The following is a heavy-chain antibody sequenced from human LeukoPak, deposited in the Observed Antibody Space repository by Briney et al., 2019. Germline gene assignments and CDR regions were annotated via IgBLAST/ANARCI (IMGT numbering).Heavy chain of an antibody. J-gene: IGHJ6*02. CDR2: ISTRSSYI. CDR1: GFTFSSYS. CDR3: ARDLQGYNGMDV. Sequence: PGGPLRLSCAASGFTFSSYSMNWVRQAPGKGLEWVSFISTRSSYIYHADSVKGRFTISRDNAKNSLYLQMNSLRAEDTAVYYCARDLQGYNGMDVWGQGTTVTVSS. V-gene: IGHV3-21*01. D-gene: IGHD4-11*01.